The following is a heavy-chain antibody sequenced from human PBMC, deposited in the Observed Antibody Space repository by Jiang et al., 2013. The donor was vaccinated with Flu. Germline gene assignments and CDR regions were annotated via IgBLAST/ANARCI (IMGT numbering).Heavy chain of an antibody. CDR1: GGSISSGGYY. CDR2: IYYSGST. D-gene: IGHD3-10*01. V-gene: IGHV4-31*03. J-gene: IGHJ5*02. CDR3: ARDGGRGNRWFGEFSGADWFDP. Sequence: PGLVKPSQTLSLTCTVSGGSISSGGYYWSWIRQHPGKGLEWIGYIYYSGSTYYNPSLKSRVTISVDTSKNQFSLKLSSVTAADTAVYYCARDGGRGNRWFGEFSGADWFDPWGQGTLVTVSS.